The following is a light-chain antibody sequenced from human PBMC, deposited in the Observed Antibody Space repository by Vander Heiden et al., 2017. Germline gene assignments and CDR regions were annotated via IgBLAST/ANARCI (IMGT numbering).Light chain of an antibody. CDR3: QQRYDWPPIT. CDR1: QSVMTF. J-gene: IGKJ5*01. CDR2: DAS. Sequence: EIVLTQSPATLSLSPGERATLPCRASQSVMTFLAWYQQKPGQAPRLLIYDASNRATGIPARFSGSGSGTDFTLTISSLEPEDFAGYFCQQRYDWPPITFGQGTRLEIK. V-gene: IGKV3-11*01.